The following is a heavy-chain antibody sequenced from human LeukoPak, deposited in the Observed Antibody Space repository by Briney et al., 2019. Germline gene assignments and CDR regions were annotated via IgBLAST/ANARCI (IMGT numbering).Heavy chain of an antibody. CDR1: GGSISSRSYY. J-gene: IGHJ4*02. Sequence: SETLSLTCTVSGGSISSRSYYWGWIRQPPGKGLEWIVSIYYSGSTYYNPSLKSRVTISVDTSKNQFSLKLSSVTAADTAVYYCARGGSYSYYFDYWGQGTLVTVSS. CDR3: ARGGSYSYYFDY. CDR2: IYYSGST. D-gene: IGHD1-26*01. V-gene: IGHV4-39*01.